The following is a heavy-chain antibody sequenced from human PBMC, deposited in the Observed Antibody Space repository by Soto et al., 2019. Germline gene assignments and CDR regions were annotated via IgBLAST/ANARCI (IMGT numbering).Heavy chain of an antibody. Sequence: ASVKVSCKASGYTFTGFPIHWVRQAPGQRLEWMGWINAGSGKAESAQKFQGRVTINRDTSASTVYMELNSLRPEDTAVYYCARVEIVGFDYWGQGTLVTVPQ. D-gene: IGHD2-2*03. V-gene: IGHV1-3*01. J-gene: IGHJ4*02. CDR3: ARVEIVGFDY. CDR1: GYTFTGFP. CDR2: INAGSGKA.